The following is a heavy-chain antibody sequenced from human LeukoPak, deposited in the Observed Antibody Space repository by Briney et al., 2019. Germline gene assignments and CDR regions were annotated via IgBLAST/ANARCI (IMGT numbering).Heavy chain of an antibody. V-gene: IGHV3-7*01. CDR3: ARALNSSSSPYQALGE. J-gene: IGHJ4*02. D-gene: IGHD2-2*01. CDR2: IKQDESEK. Sequence: GGSLRPSCSASGFTFSNYWMSWVRQAPGKGLEWVANIKQDESEKYYVDSVKGRFTISRDNAKSSLYLQMNSLRAEDTAVYYCARALNSSSSPYQALGEWAKETLVTVSS. CDR1: GFTFSNYW.